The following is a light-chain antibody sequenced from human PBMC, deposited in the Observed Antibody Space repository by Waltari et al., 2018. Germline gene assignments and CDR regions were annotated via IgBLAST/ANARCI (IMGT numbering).Light chain of an antibody. Sequence: EIVLTQSPGTLSLSPGERAPLSCRASQSVRGSLAWYQQKACQAPRLLNYGASSRATGIPDRFRGRVYGTDFSRTISRLEPEDFAVYYCQHYVRLPATFGQGTKVEI. V-gene: IGKV3-20*01. J-gene: IGKJ1*01. CDR3: QHYVRLPAT. CDR2: GAS. CDR1: QSVRGS.